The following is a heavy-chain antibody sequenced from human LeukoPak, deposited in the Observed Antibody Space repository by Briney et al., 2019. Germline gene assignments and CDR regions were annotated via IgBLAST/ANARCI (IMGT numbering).Heavy chain of an antibody. J-gene: IGHJ6*03. D-gene: IGHD4-17*01. CDR3: ARDHSAYGDYVDRPYYHYYMDV. Sequence: SETLSLTCTVSGGSISSASYYWSWIRQPAGKGLEWIGRIYTSGYTNYNPSLKSRVTISVDTSKNQFSLKLSSVTAAHTAVYYCARDHSAYGDYVDRPYYHYYMDVWGKGTTVTISS. CDR2: IYTSGYT. V-gene: IGHV4-61*02. CDR1: GGSISSASYY.